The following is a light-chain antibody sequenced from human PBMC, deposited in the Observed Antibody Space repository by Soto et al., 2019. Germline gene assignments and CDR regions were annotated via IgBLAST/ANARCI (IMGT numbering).Light chain of an antibody. Sequence: DIQMTQSPSTLSASVGDRVTITCRASQSGSSWLAWYQQKPGKAPTLLIYKASSLESGVPSRFSGSGSGTEFTLTSSSLQPDDFATYYCQQYNSYPWTFGQGTKVEIK. V-gene: IGKV1-5*03. J-gene: IGKJ1*01. CDR2: KAS. CDR3: QQYNSYPWT. CDR1: QSGSSW.